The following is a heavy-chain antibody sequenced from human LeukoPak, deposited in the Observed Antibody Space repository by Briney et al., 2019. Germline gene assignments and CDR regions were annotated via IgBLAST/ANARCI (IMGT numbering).Heavy chain of an antibody. J-gene: IGHJ6*02. Sequence: GGSLRLSCATSGFTFSSYAMNWVRQAPGKGLEWASAISGSGGSTHYADSVKGRFTISRDNSKNTLYVQMNSLRAEDTAVYYCARSGSDWYYYYGMDVWGQGTTVTVS. V-gene: IGHV3-23*01. D-gene: IGHD6-19*01. CDR1: GFTFSSYA. CDR2: ISGSGGST. CDR3: ARSGSDWYYYYGMDV.